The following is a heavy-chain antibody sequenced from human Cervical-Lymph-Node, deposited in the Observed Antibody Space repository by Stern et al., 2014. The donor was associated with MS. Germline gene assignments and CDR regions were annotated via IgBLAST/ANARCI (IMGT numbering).Heavy chain of an antibody. Sequence: QVQLQESGPGLVKPSQTLSLTCTVSGGSISSGGYHWSWLRQPPGKGLEWIGYIYYSGSTYYNPSLKSRVTISVDTSKNQFSLKLSSVTAADTAVYYCASANCSSTSCPNWFDPWGQGTLVTVSS. CDR1: GGSISSGGYH. V-gene: IGHV4-30-4*01. J-gene: IGHJ5*02. CDR2: IYYSGST. CDR3: ASANCSSTSCPNWFDP. D-gene: IGHD2-2*01.